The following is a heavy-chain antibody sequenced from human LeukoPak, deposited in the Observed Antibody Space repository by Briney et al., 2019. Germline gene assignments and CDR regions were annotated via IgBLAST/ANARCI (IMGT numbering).Heavy chain of an antibody. CDR2: ISYDGSNK. Sequence: GGSLRLSCAASGFTFSGSAMHWVRQAPGKGLEWVAVISYDGSNKYYADSVKGRFTISRDNSKSTLYLQMNSLRAEDTAVYYCARGEVTAILDYWGQGTLVTVSS. CDR1: GFTFSGSA. CDR3: ARGEVTAILDY. V-gene: IGHV3-30*04. D-gene: IGHD2-21*02. J-gene: IGHJ4*02.